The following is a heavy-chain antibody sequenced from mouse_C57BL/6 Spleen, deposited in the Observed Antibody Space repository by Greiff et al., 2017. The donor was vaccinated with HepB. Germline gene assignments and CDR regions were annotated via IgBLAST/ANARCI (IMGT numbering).Heavy chain of an antibody. CDR3: ARGYYDYGYAMDY. Sequence: DVHLVESEGGLVQPGRSMKLSCTASGFTFSDYYMAWVRQVPEKGLEWVANINYDGSSTYYLDSLKSRFIISRDNAKNILYLQMSSLKSEDTATYYCARGYYDYGYAMDYWGQGTSVTVSS. CDR1: GFTFSDYY. V-gene: IGHV5-16*01. D-gene: IGHD2-4*01. CDR2: INYDGSST. J-gene: IGHJ4*01.